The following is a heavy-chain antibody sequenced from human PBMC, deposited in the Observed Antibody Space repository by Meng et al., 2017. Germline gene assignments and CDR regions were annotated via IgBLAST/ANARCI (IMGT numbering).Heavy chain of an antibody. V-gene: IGHV3-9*01. Sequence: SLKISCAASGFTFDDYAMHWVRQAPGKGLEWVSGISWNSGSIGYADSVKGRFTISRDNAKNSLYLQMNSLRAEDTALYYCAKSVSGSYYNGVGYWGQGTRVTGSS. D-gene: IGHD1-26*01. J-gene: IGHJ4*02. CDR1: GFTFDDYA. CDR3: AKSVSGSYYNGVGY. CDR2: ISWNSGSI.